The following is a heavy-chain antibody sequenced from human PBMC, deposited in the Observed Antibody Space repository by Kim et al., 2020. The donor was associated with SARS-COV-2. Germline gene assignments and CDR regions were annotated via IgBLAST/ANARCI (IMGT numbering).Heavy chain of an antibody. CDR3: ARDSHGHWAAAGTRWFDP. CDR1: GYTFTSYA. Sequence: ASVKVSCKASGYTFTSYAMNWVRQAPGQGLEWMGWINTNTGNPTYAQGFTGRFVFSLDTSVSTAYLQISSLKAEDTAVYYCARDSHGHWAAAGTRWFDPWGQGTLVTVSS. J-gene: IGHJ5*02. CDR2: INTNTGNP. V-gene: IGHV7-4-1*02. D-gene: IGHD6-13*01.